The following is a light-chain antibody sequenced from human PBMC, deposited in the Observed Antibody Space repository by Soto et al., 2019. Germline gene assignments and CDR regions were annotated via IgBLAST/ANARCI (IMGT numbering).Light chain of an antibody. Sequence: DIQMTPSPSTLSGSVGYRVTITFRASQTIISWLALYQQKPGKAPKLLIYKASTLKSGVPSRFSGSGSGTEFTLTISSLQPDDFATYYCQNYNSYSEAFGQGTKVAIK. CDR3: QNYNSYSEA. CDR1: QTIISW. J-gene: IGKJ1*01. V-gene: IGKV1-5*03. CDR2: KAS.